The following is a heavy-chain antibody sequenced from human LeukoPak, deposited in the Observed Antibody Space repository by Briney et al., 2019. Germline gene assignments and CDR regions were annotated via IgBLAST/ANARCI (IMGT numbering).Heavy chain of an antibody. CDR2: IYHSGST. CDR3: ARELRTGYSAHFDY. Sequence: PSETLSLTCAVSGGSISSSNWWSWVRQPPGKGLEWIGEIYHSGSTNYNPSLKSRVTISVDKSKNQFSLKLSSVTAADTAVYSCARELRTGYSAHFDYWGQGTLVTVSS. CDR1: GGSISSSNW. J-gene: IGHJ4*02. V-gene: IGHV4-4*02. D-gene: IGHD3/OR15-3a*01.